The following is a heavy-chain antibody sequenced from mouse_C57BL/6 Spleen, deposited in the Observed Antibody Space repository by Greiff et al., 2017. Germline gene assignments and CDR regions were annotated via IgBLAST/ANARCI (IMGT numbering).Heavy chain of an antibody. CDR2: FHPYNDDT. J-gene: IGHJ4*01. CDR3: ARGGLALYAMDY. CDR1: GYTFTTYP. V-gene: IGHV1-47*01. Sequence: VQLQQSGAELVKPGASVKMSCKASGYTFTTYPIEWMQQNPGKSLEWIGNFHPYNDDTKYNDKFKGKATLTVEKSSSTVYLELSRLTSDDSAVYYCARGGLALYAMDYWGQGTSVTVSS. D-gene: IGHD6-1*01.